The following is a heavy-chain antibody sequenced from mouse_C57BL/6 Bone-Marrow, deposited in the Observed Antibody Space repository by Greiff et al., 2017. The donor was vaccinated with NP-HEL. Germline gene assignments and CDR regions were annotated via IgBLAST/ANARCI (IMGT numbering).Heavy chain of an antibody. CDR2: ISDGGSYT. D-gene: IGHD1-1*01. CDR1: GFTFSSYA. CDR3: ARPGYYGSSYWYFDV. Sequence: EVMLVESGGGLVKPGGSLKLSCAASGFTFSSYAMSWVRQTPEKRLEWVATISDGGSYTYYPDNVKGRFTISRDNAKNNLYLQMSHLKSEDTAMYYCARPGYYGSSYWYFDVWGTGTTVTVSS. J-gene: IGHJ1*03. V-gene: IGHV5-4*03.